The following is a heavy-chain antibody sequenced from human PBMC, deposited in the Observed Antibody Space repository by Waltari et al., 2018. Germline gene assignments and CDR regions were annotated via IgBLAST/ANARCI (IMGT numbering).Heavy chain of an antibody. CDR2: TSASKDKT. CDR1: GFTFSSYA. CDR3: AARYNWNYS. J-gene: IGHJ4*02. Sequence: EAQLLESGGGLIQPGGSLRLSCAASGFTFSSYAMSWVRQAPGKGLEWVSTTSASKDKTDYADSVKGRFTISRDNSKNTLYLQMNSLRAEDTAVYYCAARYNWNYSWGQGTLVTVSS. D-gene: IGHD1-7*01. V-gene: IGHV3-23*01.